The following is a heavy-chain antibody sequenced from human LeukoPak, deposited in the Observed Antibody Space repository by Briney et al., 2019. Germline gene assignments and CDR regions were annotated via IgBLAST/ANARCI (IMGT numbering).Heavy chain of an antibody. CDR2: INTVNGNT. D-gene: IGHD3-22*01. CDR3: ARDYYDSSALRLDY. J-gene: IGHJ4*02. CDR1: GYTFTSYA. Sequence: ASVKVSCKASGYTFTSYALHWVRQAPGQRLEWMGWINTVNGNTKCSQKFQGRVTITRDTSASTAYMELSSLRSEDTAVYYCARDYYDSSALRLDYWGQGTLVTVSS. V-gene: IGHV1-3*04.